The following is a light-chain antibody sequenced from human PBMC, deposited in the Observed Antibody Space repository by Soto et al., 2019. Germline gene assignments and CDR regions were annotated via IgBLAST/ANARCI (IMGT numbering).Light chain of an antibody. CDR3: QSYDSSLSVWV. CDR1: SSNIGAGYD. J-gene: IGLJ3*02. Sequence: QSVLTQPPSLSGAPGQRVTISCTGSSSNIGAGYDVHWYQQLPGTAPKLLIYGNSNRPSGVPDRFSGSKSGTSASLAITGLQAEDEADYYSQSYDSSLSVWVFGGGTKLTVL. V-gene: IGLV1-40*01. CDR2: GNS.